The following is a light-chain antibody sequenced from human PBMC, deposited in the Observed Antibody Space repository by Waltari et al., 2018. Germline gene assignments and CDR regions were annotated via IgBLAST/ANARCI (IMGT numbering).Light chain of an antibody. CDR3: QQRSSWGFT. Sequence: EIVLTQSPATVSLSPGESATRSSRASQSVTPLLAWYQLRPGQPPRLLIYDASNRATGIPARFSGSGFGTGFTLTISNLDPEDSAIYYCQQRSSWGFTFGPGTKVEIK. CDR2: DAS. CDR1: QSVTPL. J-gene: IGKJ3*01. V-gene: IGKV3-11*01.